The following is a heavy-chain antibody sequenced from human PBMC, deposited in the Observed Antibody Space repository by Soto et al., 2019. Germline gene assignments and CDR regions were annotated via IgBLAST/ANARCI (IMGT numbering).Heavy chain of an antibody. V-gene: IGHV3-21*01. D-gene: IGHD2-15*01. Sequence: EVQLVESGGGLVKPGGSLRLSCAASGFTFSSYSMNWVRQAPGKGLEWVSSISSSSSYIYYADSVKGRFTISRDNDKNSLYLQMNSLRAEDTAVYYCARGGRGSIVVVPHYGMDVWGQGTTVTVSS. CDR3: ARGGRGSIVVVPHYGMDV. CDR2: ISSSSSYI. J-gene: IGHJ6*02. CDR1: GFTFSSYS.